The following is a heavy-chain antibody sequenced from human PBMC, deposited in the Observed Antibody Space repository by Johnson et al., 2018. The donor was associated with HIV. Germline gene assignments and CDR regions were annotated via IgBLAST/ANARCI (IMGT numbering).Heavy chain of an antibody. CDR3: ARERGGRHTFDI. Sequence: VQLVESGGDSVQPGGSLRLSCAASGFTFSSHWMHWVRQVPVKGLVWVARINSDGSIINYADSVKGRLTISRDNANNTLFLQMNSLRAEDTAVYYCARERGGRHTFDIWGQGTMVAVSS. CDR2: INSDGSII. CDR1: GFTFSSHW. V-gene: IGHV3-74*01. J-gene: IGHJ3*02. D-gene: IGHD2-21*01.